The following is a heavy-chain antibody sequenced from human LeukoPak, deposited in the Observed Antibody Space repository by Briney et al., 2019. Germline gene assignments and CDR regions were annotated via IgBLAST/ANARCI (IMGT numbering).Heavy chain of an antibody. CDR3: ARVSFGSGYYNYMDV. Sequence: VASVKVSCKASGGTFSSYGISWVRQAPGQGLEWMGWINPFSGGTKYAQKFQGWVTMTRDTSISTAYMQLSRLTSDDTAVYYCARVSFGSGYYNYMDVWGKGTTVTVSS. J-gene: IGHJ6*03. CDR1: GGTFSSYG. CDR2: INPFSGGT. V-gene: IGHV1-2*04. D-gene: IGHD3-10*01.